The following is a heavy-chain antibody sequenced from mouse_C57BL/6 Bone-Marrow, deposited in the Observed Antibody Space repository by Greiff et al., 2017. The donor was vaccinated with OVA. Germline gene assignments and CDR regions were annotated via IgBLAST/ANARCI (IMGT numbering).Heavy chain of an antibody. J-gene: IGHJ3*01. Sequence: EVKLMESGGGLVKPGGSLKLSCAASGFTFSDYGMHWVRQAPEQGLEWVAYISSGSSTIYYADTVKGRVTISRDNAKNTLFLQMTSLRSEDAAMYYCARERNWVFAYWGQGTLVTVSA. V-gene: IGHV5-17*01. CDR2: ISSGSSTI. CDR1: GFTFSDYG. D-gene: IGHD4-1*01. CDR3: ARERNWVFAY.